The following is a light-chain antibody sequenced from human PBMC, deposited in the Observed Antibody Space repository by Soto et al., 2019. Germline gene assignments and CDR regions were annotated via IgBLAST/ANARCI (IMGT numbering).Light chain of an antibody. V-gene: IGLV2-14*01. J-gene: IGLJ1*01. Sequence: QSALTQPASVSGSPGQSITISCSGTSSDIGAYDHVAWFQQFPGKTPKLVIYSVSNRPSGVSYRFSGSKSGNTASLTISGLQAEDEAEYYCCSFSGTSTLYVFGSGTKLTVL. CDR3: CSFSGTSTLYV. CDR2: SVS. CDR1: SSDIGAYDH.